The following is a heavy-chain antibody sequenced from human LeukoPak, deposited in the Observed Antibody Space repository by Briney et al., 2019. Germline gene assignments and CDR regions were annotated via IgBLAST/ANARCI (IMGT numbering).Heavy chain of an antibody. Sequence: SETLSLTCAVYGGSFSGYYWSWIRQPPGKGLEWIGEINHSGSTNYNPSLKSRVTISVDTSKNQFSLKRSSVTAADTAVYYCARWRDYRSCIAAAGTNGSGCHAGDYWGQGTLVTVSS. J-gene: IGHJ4*02. CDR2: INHSGST. V-gene: IGHV4-34*01. CDR3: ARWRDYRSCIAAAGTNGSGCHAGDY. CDR1: GGSFSGYY. D-gene: IGHD6-13*01.